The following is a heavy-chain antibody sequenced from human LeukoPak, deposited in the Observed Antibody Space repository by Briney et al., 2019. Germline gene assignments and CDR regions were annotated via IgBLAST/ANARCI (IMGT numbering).Heavy chain of an antibody. CDR3: ANQYSSGWYRRYYFDY. Sequence: SVKVSCKASGGTFSSYAISWVRQAPGQGLEWMGRIIPILGIANYAQKFQGRVTITANKSTSTAYMELSSLRSEDTAVYYCANQYSSGWYRRYYFDYWGQGTLVTVSS. V-gene: IGHV1-69*04. J-gene: IGHJ4*02. CDR1: GGTFSSYA. CDR2: IIPILGIA. D-gene: IGHD6-19*01.